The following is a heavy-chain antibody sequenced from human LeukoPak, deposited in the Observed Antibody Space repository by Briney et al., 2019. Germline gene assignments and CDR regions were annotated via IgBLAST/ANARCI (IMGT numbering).Heavy chain of an antibody. Sequence: SETLSLTCTVSGGSISSHYWSWIRQPPGRGLEWIGQIYYSGSTKYNPSLKSRVTISVDRSKNQFSLKLSSVTAADAAVYYCARDGYSNWYYFDHWGLGALVTVS. CDR3: ARDGYSNWYYFDH. V-gene: IGHV4-59*11. CDR1: GGSISSHY. D-gene: IGHD4-11*01. J-gene: IGHJ4*02. CDR2: IYYSGST.